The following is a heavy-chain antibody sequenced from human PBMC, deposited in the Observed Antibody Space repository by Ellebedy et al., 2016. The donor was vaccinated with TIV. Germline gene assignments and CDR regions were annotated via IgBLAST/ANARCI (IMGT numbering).Heavy chain of an antibody. D-gene: IGHD2-2*01. CDR3: ARALGLVVPAAMAY. CDR1: RYTFTGYY. V-gene: IGHV1-2*02. CDR2: INPNSGGT. J-gene: IGHJ4*02. Sequence: ASVKVSXKASRYTFTGYYMHWVRQAPGQGLEWMGWINPNSGGTNYAQKFQGRVTMTRDTSISTAYMELSRLRSDDTAVYYCARALGLVVPAAMAYWGQGTLVTVSS.